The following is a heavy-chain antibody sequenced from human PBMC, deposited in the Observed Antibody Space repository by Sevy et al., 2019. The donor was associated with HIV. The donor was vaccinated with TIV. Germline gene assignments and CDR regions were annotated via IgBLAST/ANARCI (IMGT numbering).Heavy chain of an antibody. Sequence: SETLSLTCTVSGDSISGYYWNWIRLPPGKGLEWIGFSFYSRSTTYNPSLKSRVTISKDTSKNQFSLKLTSVTAADTAVYYCARGDPELFYGMDVWGQGTTVTVSS. D-gene: IGHD1-7*01. J-gene: IGHJ6*02. V-gene: IGHV4-59*01. CDR3: ARGDPELFYGMDV. CDR2: SFYSRST. CDR1: GDSISGYY.